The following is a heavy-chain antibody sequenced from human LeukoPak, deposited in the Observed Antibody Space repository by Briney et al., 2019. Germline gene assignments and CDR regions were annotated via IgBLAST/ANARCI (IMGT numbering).Heavy chain of an antibody. CDR2: IYYSGIT. J-gene: IGHJ5*02. D-gene: IGHD2-15*01. CDR1: GGPISSYY. Sequence: SETLSLTCAVSGGPISSYYWSWIRQPPGKGLEWIGYIYYSGITNYNPSLRSRVTISVDTSKNQFSLKLSSVTAADTAVYYCAESRGSWLNWFDPWGQGTLVTVSS. V-gene: IGHV4-59*03. CDR3: AESRGSWLNWFDP.